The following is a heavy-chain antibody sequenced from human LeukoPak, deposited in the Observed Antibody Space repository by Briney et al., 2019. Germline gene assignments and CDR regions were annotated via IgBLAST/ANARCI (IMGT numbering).Heavy chain of an antibody. CDR1: GITVSNYY. CDR2: ISSSGRTI. D-gene: IGHD6-6*01. J-gene: IGHJ6*02. CDR3: ARDLLGSSSFYLDV. V-gene: IGHV3-11*01. Sequence: GGSLRLSCAASGITVSNYYMTWIRQAPGKGLEWISYISSSGRTIYYADSVKGRFTISTDNAKNSLSLHINRLRAEDTAVYFCARDLLGSSSFYLDVWGQGTTVTVSS.